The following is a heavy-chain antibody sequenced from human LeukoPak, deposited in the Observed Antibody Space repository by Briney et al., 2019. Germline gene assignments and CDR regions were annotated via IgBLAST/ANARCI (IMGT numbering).Heavy chain of an antibody. V-gene: IGHV1-3*01. D-gene: IGHD5-12*01. CDR3: ARDWVSTTIKPYRTFDP. CDR1: GYTFTSYA. Sequence: HWASVKVSCKASGYTFTSYAMHWVRQAPGQRLEWMGWINAGNGNTKYSQKFQGRVTITRDTSASTAYMELSSLRSEDTAVYYCARDWVSTTIKPYRTFDPWGQGTLVTVSS. J-gene: IGHJ5*02. CDR2: INAGNGNT.